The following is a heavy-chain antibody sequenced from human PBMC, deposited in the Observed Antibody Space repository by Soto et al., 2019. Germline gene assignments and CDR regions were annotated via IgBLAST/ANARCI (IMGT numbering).Heavy chain of an antibody. D-gene: IGHD3-22*01. Sequence: SETLCLTCTVSGGSISSSSYYWGWIRQPPGKGLEWIGSIYYSGSTYYNPSLKSRVTISVDTSKNQFSLKLSSVTAADTAVYYCARLQNVNYYDSSGLFDYWGQGTLVTVSS. J-gene: IGHJ4*02. V-gene: IGHV4-39*01. CDR3: ARLQNVNYYDSSGLFDY. CDR2: IYYSGST. CDR1: GGSISSSSYY.